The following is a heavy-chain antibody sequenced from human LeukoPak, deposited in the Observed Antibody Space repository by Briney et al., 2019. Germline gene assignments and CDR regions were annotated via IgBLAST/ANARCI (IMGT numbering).Heavy chain of an antibody. D-gene: IGHD6-25*01. CDR1: GFTFSSFW. CDR3: ARDNVAAPGGDY. CDR2: IKPDGSEK. Sequence: PGGSLRLSCAASGFTFSSFWMSWARQAPGKGLEWVANIKPDGSEKNYVDSVKGRFTISRDNAENSLYLQMNSLRDADTAVYYCARDNVAAPGGDYWGQGTLVTVSS. J-gene: IGHJ4*02. V-gene: IGHV3-7*04.